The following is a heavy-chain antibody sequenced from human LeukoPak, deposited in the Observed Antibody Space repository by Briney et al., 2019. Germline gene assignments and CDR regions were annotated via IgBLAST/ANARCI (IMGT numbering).Heavy chain of an antibody. J-gene: IGHJ3*02. CDR1: GYTFTSYD. CDR3: ARDSIVVVPAANDAFDI. D-gene: IGHD2-2*01. Sequence: ASVKVSCKASGYTFTSYDINWVRQATGQGLEWMGWMNPNSGNTGYAQKFQGRVTITRNTSISTAYMELSSLRSEDTAVYYCARDSIVVVPAANDAFDIWGQGTMVTVSS. V-gene: IGHV1-8*03. CDR2: MNPNSGNT.